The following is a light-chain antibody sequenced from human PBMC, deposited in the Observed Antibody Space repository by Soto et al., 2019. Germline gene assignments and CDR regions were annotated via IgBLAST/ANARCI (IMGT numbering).Light chain of an antibody. V-gene: IGKV1-5*01. CDR1: QSISSW. Sequence: DIQMTQSPSTLSASVGDRVTITCRASQSISSWLAWYQQKPGQAPKLLIYDASNLESGVPSRFRGSGSGTDFTLTISSLQPDDFATYYCQQYNTFWTFGQGTKVDI. CDR3: QQYNTFWT. J-gene: IGKJ1*01. CDR2: DAS.